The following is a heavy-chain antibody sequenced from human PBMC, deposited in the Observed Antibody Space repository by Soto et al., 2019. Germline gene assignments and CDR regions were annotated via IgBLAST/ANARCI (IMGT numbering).Heavy chain of an antibody. CDR1: GFTFSSYS. D-gene: IGHD2-15*01. Sequence: PGGSLRLSCAASGFTFSSYSMNWVRQAPGKGLEWVADITTSSSFRFYADSLKGRFTISRDDAKNSLYLQMNSLRVEDTGVYYCARDLGVALATLTLDSWGQGTLVTVS. CDR2: ITTSSSFR. CDR3: ARDLGVALATLTLDS. J-gene: IGHJ4*02. V-gene: IGHV3-21*01.